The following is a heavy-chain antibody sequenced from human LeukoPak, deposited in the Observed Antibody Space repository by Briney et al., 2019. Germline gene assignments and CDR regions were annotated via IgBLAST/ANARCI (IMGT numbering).Heavy chain of an antibody. J-gene: IGHJ4*02. Sequence: SETLSLTCTVSGGSISSSSYYWGWIRQPPGKGLEWIGSIYYSGSTYYNPSLKSRVTISVDTSKNQFSLRLSSVTAADTAVYYCARHGQTHYYDSSGYSDYWGQGTLVTVSS. CDR2: IYYSGST. D-gene: IGHD3-22*01. CDR3: ARHGQTHYYDSSGYSDY. CDR1: GGSISSSSYY. V-gene: IGHV4-39*01.